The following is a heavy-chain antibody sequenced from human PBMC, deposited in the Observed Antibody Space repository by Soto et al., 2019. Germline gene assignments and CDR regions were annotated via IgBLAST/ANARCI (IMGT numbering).Heavy chain of an antibody. D-gene: IGHD6-19*01. CDR2: IYYSGST. V-gene: IGHV4-31*03. Sequence: SETLSLTCTVSGGSISSGGYYWSWIRQHPGKGLEWIGYIYYSGSTDYNPSLKSRVTISLDTSKNQFSLKLSSGTAADTAVYYCASVGRRASSGWYPYWGQGTLVTVFS. CDR3: ASVGRRASSGWYPY. CDR1: GGSISSGGYY. J-gene: IGHJ4*02.